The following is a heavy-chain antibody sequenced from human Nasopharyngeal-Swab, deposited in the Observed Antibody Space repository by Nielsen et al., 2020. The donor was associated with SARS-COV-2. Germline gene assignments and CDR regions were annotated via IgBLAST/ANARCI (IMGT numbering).Heavy chain of an antibody. CDR2: IKSKTVGGTT. CDR1: GFTFSNAW. J-gene: IGHJ4*02. Sequence: GESLKISCAASGFTFSNAWMSWVRQAPGKGLEWVGRIKSKTVGGTTDYAAPVKGRFTISRDDSKNTLYLQMNSLKTEDTAVYYCTTDLRYYDSSGTIDYWGQGTLVTVSS. V-gene: IGHV3-15*01. D-gene: IGHD3-22*01. CDR3: TTDLRYYDSSGTIDY.